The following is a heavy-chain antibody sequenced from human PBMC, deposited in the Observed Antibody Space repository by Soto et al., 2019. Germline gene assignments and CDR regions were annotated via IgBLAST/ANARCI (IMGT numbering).Heavy chain of an antibody. J-gene: IGHJ4*02. CDR3: AKERWAAAGTPTLDY. V-gene: IGHV3-23*01. CDR2: ISGGTSST. Sequence: EVQLLESGGGLVQPGGSLRLSCAASGFTFSSYAMSWVRQAPGKGLEWVSAISGGTSSTYYADAVKGRFTISRDNSKYTLYLQMNSLRAEETAVYYCAKERWAAAGTPTLDYWGQGALVTVSS. CDR1: GFTFSSYA. D-gene: IGHD6-13*01.